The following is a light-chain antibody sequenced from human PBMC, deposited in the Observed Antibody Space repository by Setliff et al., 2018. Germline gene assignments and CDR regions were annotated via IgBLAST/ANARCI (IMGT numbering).Light chain of an antibody. CDR2: DDS. Sequence: SYELTQPPSVSVAPRKTARITCGGNDIESKNVHWYQQKPGQAPVLVVYDDSDRPSGISERFSGSNSGNTATLTISSVEAGDEADYYCQVWDSSGDPWVFGGGTKVTVL. V-gene: IGLV3-21*03. J-gene: IGLJ3*02. CDR1: DIESKN. CDR3: QVWDSSGDPWV.